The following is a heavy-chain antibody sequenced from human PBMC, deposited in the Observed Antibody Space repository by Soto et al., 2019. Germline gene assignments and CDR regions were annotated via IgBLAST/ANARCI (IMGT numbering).Heavy chain of an antibody. CDR3: ARELLVVVADTNYYGMDV. V-gene: IGHV3-11*01. D-gene: IGHD2-15*01. CDR1: EFNFSDYY. Sequence: GGPLRVSCAGSEFNFSDYYMSWIRQAPGKGLEWISYISSSGSTTYYAPSVKGRFTISRDNAKNSLYLQMNSLRAEDTAVYYCARELLVVVADTNYYGMDVWGQGTTVTVS. J-gene: IGHJ6*02. CDR2: ISSSGSTT.